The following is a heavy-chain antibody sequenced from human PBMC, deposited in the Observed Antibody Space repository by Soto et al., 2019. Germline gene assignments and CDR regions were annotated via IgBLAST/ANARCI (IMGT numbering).Heavy chain of an antibody. J-gene: IGHJ4*02. V-gene: IGHV4-59*01. D-gene: IGHD3-22*01. Sequence: PSETLSLTCTVSGRSISSYYWSWIRQPPGKGLEWIAYIYYTGSTNYNPSLKSRVTLSADTSKNQFSLKLSSVTAADTAMYYCARVDSSGSYFDSWGQGTLVTVSS. CDR3: ARVDSSGSYFDS. CDR2: IYYTGST. CDR1: GRSISSYY.